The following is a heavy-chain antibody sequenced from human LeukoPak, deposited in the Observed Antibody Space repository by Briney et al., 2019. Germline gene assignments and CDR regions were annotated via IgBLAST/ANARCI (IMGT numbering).Heavy chain of an antibody. CDR2: ISAYNGNT. J-gene: IGHJ4*02. CDR1: GYTFTSYG. Sequence: ASVKVSCKASGYTFTSYGISWVRQAPGQGLEWMGWISAYNGNTNYAQKLQGRVTMTTDTSTSTAYMDLISLRSDDTAVYYCARGHPSAEPSDYWGQGTLVTVSS. V-gene: IGHV1-18*01. D-gene: IGHD2-2*01. CDR3: ARGHPSAEPSDY.